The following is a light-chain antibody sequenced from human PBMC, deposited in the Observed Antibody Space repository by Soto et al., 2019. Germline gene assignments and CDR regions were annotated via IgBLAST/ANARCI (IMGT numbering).Light chain of an antibody. CDR2: AAS. CDR3: QQTYSNLWT. J-gene: IGKJ1*01. V-gene: IGKV1-39*01. Sequence: DIHMTQSPSSLSASVGDRVTITCRASQSISGYLNWYQQNPGKAPKLLISAASSLQSGVPSRFSGSGSGTAFTLTISNLQPEDFADYFCQQTYSNLWTFGQGTKVDIK. CDR1: QSISGY.